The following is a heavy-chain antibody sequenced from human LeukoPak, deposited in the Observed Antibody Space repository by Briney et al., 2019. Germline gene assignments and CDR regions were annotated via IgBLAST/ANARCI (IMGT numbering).Heavy chain of an antibody. CDR2: ISSNGGST. D-gene: IGHD5-18*01. CDR1: GFTFSSYA. CDR3: ARDQARGNSYGIDY. V-gene: IGHV3-64*01. J-gene: IGHJ4*02. Sequence: QAGGSLRLSCAASGFTFSSYAMHWVRQAPGKGLEYVSAISSNGGSTYYANSVKGRFTISRDNSKNTLYLQMGSLRAEDMAVYYCARDQARGNSYGIDYWGQGTLVTVSS.